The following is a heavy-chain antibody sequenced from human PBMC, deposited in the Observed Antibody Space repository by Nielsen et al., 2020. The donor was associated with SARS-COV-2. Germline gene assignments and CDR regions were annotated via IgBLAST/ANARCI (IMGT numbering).Heavy chain of an antibody. J-gene: IGHJ4*02. CDR1: GFTFSSYS. CDR2: LSGDSYHI. CDR3: TRDGNPGTTIDY. D-gene: IGHD4-17*01. Sequence: GGSLRLSCEASGFTFSSYSMNWVRQAPGKGLEWVASLSGDSYHIYYSDSVKGRFTMSRDNGKNSLYLQMSNLRSEDTALYYCTRDGNPGTTIDYWGQGTLVTVSS. V-gene: IGHV3-21*01.